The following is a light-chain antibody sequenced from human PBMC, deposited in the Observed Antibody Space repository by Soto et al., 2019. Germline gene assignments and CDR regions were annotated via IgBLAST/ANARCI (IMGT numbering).Light chain of an antibody. CDR3: QQYNTYPLT. CDR2: GAS. Sequence: AIQLTQSPSSLSASVGDRLIITCRASQGISSDLAWYQLKPGKPPRLLIYGASSLESGVPSRFSGSGFGTDFTRTISNMQPEDFATYYWQQYNTYPLTVGGGTKVEIK. J-gene: IGKJ4*01. V-gene: IGKV1-13*02. CDR1: QGISSD.